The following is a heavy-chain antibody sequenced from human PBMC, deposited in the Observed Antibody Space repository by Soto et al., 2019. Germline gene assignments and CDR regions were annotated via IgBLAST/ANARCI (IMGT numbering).Heavy chain of an antibody. D-gene: IGHD2-15*01. CDR3: AKRWSTLDDYGMDV. Sequence: WGSLSLSCAASGFTFSSYAMSWVRQAPGKGLEWVSAISGSGGSTYYADSVKGRFTISRDNSKNTLYLQMNSLRAEDTAVYYCAKRWSTLDDYGMDVWGQGTTVTVSS. CDR2: ISGSGGST. J-gene: IGHJ6*02. V-gene: IGHV3-23*01. CDR1: GFTFSSYA.